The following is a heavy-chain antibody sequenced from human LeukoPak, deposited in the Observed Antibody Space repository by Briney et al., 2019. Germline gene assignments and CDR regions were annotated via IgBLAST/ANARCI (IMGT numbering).Heavy chain of an antibody. J-gene: IGHJ6*02. V-gene: IGHV3-7*02. CDR1: GFTFSRYW. Sequence: GGSLRVSCAASGFTFSRYWMTWVRPAPGEGLEWVASISQDGSEKRYSDSVKGRFTISRDNAKNSVFLQMNSLRAEDTAVYYCSFQRGMDVWGQGTTVTVSS. CDR2: ISQDGSEK. D-gene: IGHD2/OR15-2a*01. CDR3: SFQRGMDV.